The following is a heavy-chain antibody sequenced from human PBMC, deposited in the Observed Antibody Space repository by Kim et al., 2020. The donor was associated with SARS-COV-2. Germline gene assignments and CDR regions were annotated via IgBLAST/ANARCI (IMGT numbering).Heavy chain of an antibody. CDR2: IIPIFGTA. CDR1: GGTFSSYA. CDR3: AVVRGVIGPIPYYHLYYYYGMDV. J-gene: IGHJ6*02. D-gene: IGHD3-10*01. V-gene: IGHV1-69*13. Sequence: SVKVSCKASGGTFSSYAISWVRQAPGQGLEWMGGIIPIFGTANYAQKFQGRVTITADESTSTAYMELSSLRSEDTAVYYCAVVRGVIGPIPYYHLYYYYGMDVWGQGTTVTVSS.